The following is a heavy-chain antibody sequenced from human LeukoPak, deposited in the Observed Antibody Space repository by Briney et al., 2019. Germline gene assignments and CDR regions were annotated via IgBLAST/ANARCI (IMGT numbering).Heavy chain of an antibody. CDR3: AILVYNWNDHEPYYYYGMDV. V-gene: IGHV1-2*02. CDR1: GYTFTGYY. D-gene: IGHD1-1*01. Sequence: ASVKVSCKASGYTFTGYYMHWVRQAPGQGLEWMGWINPNSGGTNYAQKFQGRVTMTRDTSISTAYMELGRLRSDDTAVYYCAILVYNWNDHEPYYYYGMDVWGQGTTVTVSS. CDR2: INPNSGGT. J-gene: IGHJ6*02.